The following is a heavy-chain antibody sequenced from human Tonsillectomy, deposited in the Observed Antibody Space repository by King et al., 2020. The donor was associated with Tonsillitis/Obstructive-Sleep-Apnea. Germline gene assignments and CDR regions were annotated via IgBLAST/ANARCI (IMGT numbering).Heavy chain of an antibody. V-gene: IGHV5-10-1*03. D-gene: IGHD2-2*03. CDR1: GXSXTSYW. Sequence: QLVQSXXEVKKPGXSLRXSCKGSGXSXTSYWISXVRQMPGKGLEWMGRIDPSDSYVNYSPSFQVPFTISAEKSIRTAYLQWNSLKASVTAMHYFARXXXXXMDSXXYYXXDVXXXGTXITXXS. CDR2: IDPSDSYV. CDR3: ARXXXXXMDSXXYYXXDV. J-gene: IGHJ6*04.